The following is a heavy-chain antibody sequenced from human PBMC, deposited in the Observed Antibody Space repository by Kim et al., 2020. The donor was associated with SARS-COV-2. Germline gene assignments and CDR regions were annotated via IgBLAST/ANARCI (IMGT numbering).Heavy chain of an antibody. D-gene: IGHD3-16*02. Sequence: TLSLTCTVSVGPISSCLYNWIRYRQDAGKGLEWCVSIEASRNSNYNPSLRLHVSTSVDQNNNQFAMRMTSVTAAVTAVYFCARDGGGYTSYYHGMDVWGQGATVTVSS. V-gene: IGHV4-31*01. CDR3: ARDGGGYTSYYHGMDV. CDR2: IEASRNS. CDR1: VGPISSCLYN. J-gene: IGHJ6*02.